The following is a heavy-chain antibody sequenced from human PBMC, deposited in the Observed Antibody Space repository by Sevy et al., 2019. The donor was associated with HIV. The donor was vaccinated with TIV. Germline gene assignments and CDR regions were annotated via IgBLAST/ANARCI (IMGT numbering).Heavy chain of an antibody. Sequence: GGCLRLCCATSGFPFNIYSMSWVRQAPGKGLEWVSTLSFGCGKIKYADTVKGRFTTSRDNSENTRYPEMNSRRAEDTALYFCARDGWTKPHDYWGRGTLVTVSS. CDR1: GFPFNIYS. J-gene: IGHJ4*02. CDR3: ARDGWTKPHDY. V-gene: IGHV3-23*01. D-gene: IGHD6-19*01. CDR2: LSFGCGKI.